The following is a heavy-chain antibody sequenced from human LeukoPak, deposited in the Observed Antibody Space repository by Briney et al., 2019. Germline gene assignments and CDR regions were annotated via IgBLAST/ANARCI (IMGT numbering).Heavy chain of an antibody. V-gene: IGHV1-2*02. J-gene: IGHJ2*01. D-gene: IGHD3-22*01. CDR3: ATTYYYDSSGYYSWYFNL. Sequence: GASVKVSCKASGYTFTAYYIHWVRQAPGQGLEWMGWINPNSGGTNYAQKFQGRVTMTRDTSISTAYMELSRLRSDDTAVYYCATTYYYDSSGYYSWYFNLWGRGTLVTVSS. CDR2: INPNSGGT. CDR1: GYTFTAYY.